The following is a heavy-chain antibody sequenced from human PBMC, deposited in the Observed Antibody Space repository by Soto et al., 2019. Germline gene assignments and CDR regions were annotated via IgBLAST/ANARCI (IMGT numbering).Heavy chain of an antibody. CDR1: GGSISSFNYF. CDR2: LYYSGNT. J-gene: IGHJ5*02. V-gene: IGHV4-39*01. Sequence: QLQLQESGPGLVKPSETLSLTCTVSGGSISSFNYFWGWIRQPPGKGLEWIGSLYYSGNTYYNPSRQGRVTISVDTSKKQCTLTLRSVTAADTAVYYCAGGGGSTFNWFDPWGQGTLVTVSP. D-gene: IGHD2-15*01. CDR3: AGGGGSTFNWFDP.